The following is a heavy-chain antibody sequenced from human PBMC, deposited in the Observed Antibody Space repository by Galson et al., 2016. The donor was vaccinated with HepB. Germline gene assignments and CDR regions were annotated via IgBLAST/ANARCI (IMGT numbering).Heavy chain of an antibody. D-gene: IGHD2-15*01. CDR2: IRTDGTST. CDR1: GFTFSDYW. Sequence: SLRLSCAASGFTFSDYWMHWVRQAPGKGPVWLSRIRTDGTSTSYADSVKGRFTISRDNAKNTVNLQMNSLRVEDTAMYYCARDMNGRFPNCLDVWGQGTTVTVSS. J-gene: IGHJ6*02. CDR3: ARDMNGRFPNCLDV. V-gene: IGHV3-74*01.